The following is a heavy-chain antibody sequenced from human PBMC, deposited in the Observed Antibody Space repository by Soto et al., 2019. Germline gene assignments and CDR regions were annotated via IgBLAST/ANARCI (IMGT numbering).Heavy chain of an antibody. CDR3: VRDGTKTLRDWFDP. V-gene: IGHV4-4*07. CDR1: GASISGYY. Sequence: SETLSLTCTVSGASISGYYWSWIRKSAGKGLEWIGRIYATGTTDYNPSLRSRVMMSVDTSKKQFSLRLRSVTAADTAVYYCVRDGTKTLRDWFDPWGQGISVTVSS. J-gene: IGHJ5*02. CDR2: IYATGTT. D-gene: IGHD1-1*01.